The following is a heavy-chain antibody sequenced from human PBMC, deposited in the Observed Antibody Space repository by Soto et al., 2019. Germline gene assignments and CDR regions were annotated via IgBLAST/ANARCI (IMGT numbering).Heavy chain of an antibody. D-gene: IGHD6-19*01. CDR2: ISWNSGSI. Sequence: GGSLRLSCAASGFTFDDYAMHWVRQAPGKGLEWVSGISWNSGSIGYADSVKGRFTISRDNAKNSLYLQMNSLRAEDTALDYCAKGAGSSGYSEYFQHWGQGTLVTVSS. J-gene: IGHJ1*01. CDR1: GFTFDDYA. V-gene: IGHV3-9*01. CDR3: AKGAGSSGYSEYFQH.